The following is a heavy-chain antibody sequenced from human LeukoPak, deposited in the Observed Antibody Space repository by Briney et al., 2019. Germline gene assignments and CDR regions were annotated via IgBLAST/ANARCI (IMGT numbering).Heavy chain of an antibody. D-gene: IGHD1-14*01. J-gene: IGHJ3*02. CDR1: GYTFTSYA. CDR3: ARVSREPARDAFDI. V-gene: IGHV1-3*01. CDR2: INAGNGNT. Sequence: ASVKVSCKASGYTFTSYAMHWVRQAPGQRLEWMGWINAGNGNTKYSQKYQGRVTITRDTSASTAYMELSSLRSEDTAVYYCARVSREPARDAFDIWGQGTMVTVSS.